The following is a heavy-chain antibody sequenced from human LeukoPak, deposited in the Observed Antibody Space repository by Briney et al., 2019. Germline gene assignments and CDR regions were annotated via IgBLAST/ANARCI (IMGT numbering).Heavy chain of an antibody. CDR3: ARHYSGGYDSSGYWDAFDI. Sequence: SETLSLTCTVSGGSISSSSYYWGWIRQPPGKGLEWIGSIYYSGSTYYNPSLKSRVTISVDTSKNQFSLKLSSVTAADTAVYYCARHYSGGYDSSGYWDAFDIWGQGTMVTVSS. J-gene: IGHJ3*02. V-gene: IGHV4-39*01. CDR2: IYYSGST. CDR1: GGSISSSSYY. D-gene: IGHD3-22*01.